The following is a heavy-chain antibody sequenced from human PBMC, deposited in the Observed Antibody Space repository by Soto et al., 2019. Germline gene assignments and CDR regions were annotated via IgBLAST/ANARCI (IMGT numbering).Heavy chain of an antibody. CDR1: GYNVPTYW. CDR3: ARRDQYSDSCHYCVFDN. V-gene: IGHV5-51*07. J-gene: IGHJ3*02. CDR2: IEPGDSSI. D-gene: IGHD3-22*01. Sequence: GESLKSACNRSGYNVPTYWIVWVHHMPGRGLEEMGMIEPGDSSIRYSPALQGEVTISADKFTSTAVLQWSSLKASDTPIYDFARRDQYSDSCHYCVFDNWGQGIMVTVSS.